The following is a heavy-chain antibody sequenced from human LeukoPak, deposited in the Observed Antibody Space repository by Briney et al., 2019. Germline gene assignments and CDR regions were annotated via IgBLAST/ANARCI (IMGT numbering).Heavy chain of an antibody. J-gene: IGHJ5*02. CDR3: ARRDYRACFDH. V-gene: IGHV4-39*01. D-gene: IGHD2-21*01. Sequence: PSETLSLTCSVSGGSISASSHYWAWVRQPPGKGLEWIGSVYYTGSIRYNTSLKSRLTISVDMSKNDLFLTLSSVTAADTAFYYCARRDYRACFDHWGQGILVTVSP. CDR2: VYYTGSI. CDR1: GGSISASSHY.